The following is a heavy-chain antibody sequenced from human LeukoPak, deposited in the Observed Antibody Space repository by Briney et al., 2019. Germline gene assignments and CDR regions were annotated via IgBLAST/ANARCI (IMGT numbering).Heavy chain of an antibody. V-gene: IGHV1-69*06. D-gene: IGHD1-7*01. CDR3: ARNLMNWNYHPKYFDY. CDR1: GGTFSSYA. J-gene: IGHJ4*02. Sequence: ASVKVSCKASGGTFSSYAISWVRQAPGQGLEWMGGIIPIFGTANYAQKFQGRVTITADKSTSTAYMELSSLRSEDTAVYYCARNLMNWNYHPKYFDYWGQGTLVTVSS. CDR2: IIPIFGTA.